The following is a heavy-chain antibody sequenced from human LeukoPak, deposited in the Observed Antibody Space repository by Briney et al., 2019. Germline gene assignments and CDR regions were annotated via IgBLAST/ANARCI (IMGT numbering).Heavy chain of an antibody. CDR2: INTNSENP. J-gene: IGHJ6*02. V-gene: IGHV7-4-1*02. CDR1: GDSFSSYV. D-gene: IGHD2-8*01. CDR3: ATYASRTSIYGMDV. Sequence: ASVKVSCKASGDSFSSYVMNWVRQAPGQGLEWMGWINTNSENPTYAQAFRGRFVFSGDKSVSTAYLQITSLKAEDTAIYYCATYASRTSIYGMDVWGQGTTVIVSS.